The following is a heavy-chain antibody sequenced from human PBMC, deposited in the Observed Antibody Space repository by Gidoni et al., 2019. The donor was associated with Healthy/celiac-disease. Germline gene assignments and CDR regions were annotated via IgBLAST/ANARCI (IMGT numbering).Heavy chain of an antibody. CDR3: ARDDYYGSGSFDY. Sequence: EVQLVESGGGLVQPGGSLRLSCAASGFTFSSYWMSWVRQAPGKGREWVAKIKQDGSEKYYVDSVKGRFTISRDNAKNSLYLQMNSLRAEDTAVYYCARDDYYGSGSFDYWGQGTLVTVSS. J-gene: IGHJ4*02. D-gene: IGHD3-10*01. V-gene: IGHV3-7*03. CDR2: IKQDGSEK. CDR1: GFTFSSYW.